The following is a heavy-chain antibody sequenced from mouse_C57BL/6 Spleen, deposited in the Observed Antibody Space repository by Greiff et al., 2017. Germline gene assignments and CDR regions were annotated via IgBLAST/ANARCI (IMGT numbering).Heavy chain of an antibody. J-gene: IGHJ2*01. CDR1: GYTFTSYW. Sequence: QVQLQQPGAELVKPGASVKMSCKASGYTFTSYWITWVKQRPGQGLEWIGDIYPGSGSTNSNEKFKSKATRTVDTSSSTAYMQLSSLTSEDSAVYYCARGYSVVVGDFDYWGQGTTLTVSS. CDR3: ARGYSVVVGDFDY. CDR2: IYPGSGST. V-gene: IGHV1-55*01. D-gene: IGHD1-1*01.